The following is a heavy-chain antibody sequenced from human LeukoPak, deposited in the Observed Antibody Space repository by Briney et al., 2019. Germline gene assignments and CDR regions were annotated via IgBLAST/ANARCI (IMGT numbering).Heavy chain of an antibody. CDR3: AREATSRSYVSGLYYYYGMDV. V-gene: IGHV1-69*05. J-gene: IGHJ6*02. Sequence: ASVKVSCKASGGTFSSYAISWVRQAPGQGLEWMGGIIPIFGTANYAQKFQGRVTITTDESTSTAYMELSSLRSEDTAVYYCAREATSRSYVSGLYYYYGMDVWGQGTTVTVSS. CDR1: GGTFSSYA. CDR2: IIPIFGTA. D-gene: IGHD1-26*01.